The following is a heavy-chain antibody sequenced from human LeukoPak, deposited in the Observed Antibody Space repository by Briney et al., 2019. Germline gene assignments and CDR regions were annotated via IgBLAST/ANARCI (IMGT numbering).Heavy chain of an antibody. D-gene: IGHD6-19*01. Sequence: GGSLRLSCAASGFTFSTYAMNWVRQAPGKGLEWVSGISSSGDSTYHADSVKGRFTISRDNSKNTLYLQMNSLRAEDTAVYYCAREDAVAGTLGDYWGQGTLVTVSS. CDR2: ISSSGDST. J-gene: IGHJ4*02. V-gene: IGHV3-23*01. CDR1: GFTFSTYA. CDR3: AREDAVAGTLGDY.